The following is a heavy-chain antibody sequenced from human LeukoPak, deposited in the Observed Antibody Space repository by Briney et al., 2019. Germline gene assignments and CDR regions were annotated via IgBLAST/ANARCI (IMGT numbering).Heavy chain of an antibody. CDR2: IIPILGIA. Sequence: GASVKVSCKASGGTFSSYAISWVRQAPGQELEWMGRIIPILGIANCAQKFQGRVTITADKSTSTAYMELSSLRSEDTAVYYCARVSSNSRGDYFDYWGQGTLVTASS. CDR1: GGTFSSYA. CDR3: ARVSSNSRGDYFDY. V-gene: IGHV1-69*04. J-gene: IGHJ4*02. D-gene: IGHD4-23*01.